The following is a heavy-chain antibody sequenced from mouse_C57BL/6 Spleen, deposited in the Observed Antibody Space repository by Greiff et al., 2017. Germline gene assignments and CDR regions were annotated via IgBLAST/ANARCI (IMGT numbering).Heavy chain of an antibody. CDR2: IDPEDGDT. V-gene: IGHV14-1*01. CDR3: TIGYGSSWYFDV. CDR1: GFNIKDYY. D-gene: IGHD1-1*01. J-gene: IGHJ1*03. Sequence: EVQLQQSGAELVRPGASVKLSCTASGFNIKDYYMHWVKQRPEQGLEWIGRIDPEDGDTEYAPKFQGKATMTADTSSNTAYLQLSSLTSEDTAVDYCTIGYGSSWYFDVWGTGTTVTVSS.